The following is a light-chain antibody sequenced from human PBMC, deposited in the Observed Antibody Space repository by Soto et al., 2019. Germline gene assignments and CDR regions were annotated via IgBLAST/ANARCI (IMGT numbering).Light chain of an antibody. CDR2: KAS. V-gene: IGKV1-5*03. CDR3: QQYNSYWT. J-gene: IGKJ1*01. CDR1: QSISSW. Sequence: DIQMTQSPSTRSASVGDSVTITCRGSQSISSWLAWYQQKPGKAPKLLIYKASSLESGVPSRFSGSGSGTEFTLTISSLQPDDFATYYCQQYNSYWTFGQGTKVEIK.